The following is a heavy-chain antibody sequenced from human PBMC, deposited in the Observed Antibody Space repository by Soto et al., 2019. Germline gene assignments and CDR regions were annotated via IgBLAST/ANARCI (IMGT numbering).Heavy chain of an antibody. CDR1: GFTFSSYG. V-gene: IGHV3-30*18. J-gene: IGHJ6*02. CDR2: ISYDGSNK. Sequence: QVQLVESGGGVVQPGRSLRLSCAASGFTFSSYGMHWVRQAPGKGLEWVAVISYDGSNKYYADSVKGRFTISRDNSKNTLYLQMNSLRAEDTAVYYCAKGLKPVGYCSGGSCYGGLDVWGQGTTVTVSS. D-gene: IGHD2-15*01. CDR3: AKGLKPVGYCSGGSCYGGLDV.